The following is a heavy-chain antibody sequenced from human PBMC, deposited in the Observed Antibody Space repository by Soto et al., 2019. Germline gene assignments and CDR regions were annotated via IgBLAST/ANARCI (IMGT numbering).Heavy chain of an antibody. Sequence: QVQLVQSGAEVKKPEASVKVSCKASGYTFTSYYMHWVRQAPGQGLEWMGIINPSGGSTSYAQKFQGRVTMTRDTSTSTVYMELSSLRSEDTGVYYCARVGSAARSVGRYFDLWGRGTLVTVSS. CDR2: INPSGGST. V-gene: IGHV1-46*01. CDR1: GYTFTSYY. J-gene: IGHJ2*01. CDR3: ARVGSAARSVGRYFDL. D-gene: IGHD6-6*01.